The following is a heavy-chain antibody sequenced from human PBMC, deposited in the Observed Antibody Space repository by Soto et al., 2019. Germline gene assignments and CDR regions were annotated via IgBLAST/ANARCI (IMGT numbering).Heavy chain of an antibody. CDR3: ASDGAVAVEDYYYGMDV. J-gene: IGHJ6*02. CDR2: IYYSGST. D-gene: IGHD6-19*01. CDR1: GGSISSSSYY. V-gene: IGHV4-39*01. Sequence: SETLSLTCTVSGGSISSSSYYWGWIRQPPGKGLEWIGSIYYSGSTYYNPSLKSRVTISVDTSRNQFSLKLSSVTAADTAVYYCASDGAVAVEDYYYGMDVWGQGTTVTVSS.